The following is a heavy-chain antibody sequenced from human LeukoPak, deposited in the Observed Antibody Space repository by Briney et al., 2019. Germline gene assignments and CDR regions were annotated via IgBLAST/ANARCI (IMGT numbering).Heavy chain of an antibody. J-gene: IGHJ5*02. V-gene: IGHV5-51*01. Sequence: GESLKISCKGSGYSFTTNWIAWVRQMPGKGLEWMGIIYPGDSDTRYSPSFQGQVTISADKSISTAYLQWSSLKASDTAMYYCARREQWVVHNWFDPWGQGTLVAVSS. CDR1: GYSFTTNW. CDR3: ARREQWVVHNWFDP. CDR2: IYPGDSDT. D-gene: IGHD6-19*01.